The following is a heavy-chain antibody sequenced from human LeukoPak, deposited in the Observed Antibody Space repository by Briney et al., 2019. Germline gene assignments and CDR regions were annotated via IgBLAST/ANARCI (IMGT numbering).Heavy chain of an antibody. V-gene: IGHV1-8*01. D-gene: IGHD4-17*01. CDR1: GYTFTSYD. CDR2: MNPNSGNT. Sequence: GASVKVSCKASGYTFTSYDINWVRQATGQGLEWMGWMNPNSGNTGYAQKFQGRVTMTRNTSISTAYMELSSLRSEDTVVYYCARVATVTTSKGLGYWGQGTLVTVSS. J-gene: IGHJ4*02. CDR3: ARVATVTTSKGLGY.